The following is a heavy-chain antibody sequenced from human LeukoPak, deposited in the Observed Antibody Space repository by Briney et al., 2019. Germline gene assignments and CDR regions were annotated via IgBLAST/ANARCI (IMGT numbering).Heavy chain of an antibody. V-gene: IGHV4-59*12. CDR1: GGSISSYY. CDR2: IYYSGST. Sequence: SETLSLTCTVSGGSISSYYWSWIRQPPGKGLEWIGYIYYSGSTKYNPSLKSRVTISVDTSKNQFSLKLSSVTAADTAVYYCARERGSSTSCPACMDVWGQGTTVTVSS. J-gene: IGHJ6*02. D-gene: IGHD2-2*01. CDR3: ARERGSSTSCPACMDV.